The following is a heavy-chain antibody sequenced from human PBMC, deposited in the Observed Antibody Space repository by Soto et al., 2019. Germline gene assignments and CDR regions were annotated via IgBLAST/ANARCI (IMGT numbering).Heavy chain of an antibody. Sequence: SETLSLTCAVSGGSISSSNGWSWVRQPPGKGLEWIGEIYHSGSTNYNPSLKSRVTISVDKSKNQFSLKLSSVTAADTAVYYCASFPRRVAAALDYWGQGTLVTVSS. V-gene: IGHV4-4*02. CDR2: IYHSGST. CDR3: ASFPRRVAAALDY. D-gene: IGHD6-13*01. J-gene: IGHJ4*02. CDR1: GGSISSSNG.